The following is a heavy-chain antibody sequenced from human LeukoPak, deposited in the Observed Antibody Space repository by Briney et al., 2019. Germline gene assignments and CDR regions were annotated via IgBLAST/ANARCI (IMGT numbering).Heavy chain of an antibody. CDR1: GFTFSDYY. V-gene: IGHV3-11*04. Sequence: KPGGSLRLSCAASGFTFSDYYMTWIRQGPGKGLEWVSYISTSGSSTYYADSVVGRFTISSDNAKNSLYLQMNSLRREDTALYYCARDSGGGYFDFWGQGTLVTVSS. D-gene: IGHD6-25*01. CDR2: ISTSGSST. J-gene: IGHJ4*02. CDR3: ARDSGGGYFDF.